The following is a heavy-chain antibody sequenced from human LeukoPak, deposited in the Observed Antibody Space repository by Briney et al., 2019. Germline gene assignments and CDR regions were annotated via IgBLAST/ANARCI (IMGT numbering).Heavy chain of an antibody. Sequence: GGSLRLSCAASGFAVSRNYMTWARQAPGKGLEWVSLIYSDGSAYYADSVKGRFTISRDNSKNTLYLQMNSLRAEDTAVYYCARNWFSTYFDYWGQGTLVTVSS. CDR1: GFAVSRNY. D-gene: IGHD3-10*01. J-gene: IGHJ4*02. CDR3: ARNWFSTYFDY. V-gene: IGHV3-53*01. CDR2: IYSDGSA.